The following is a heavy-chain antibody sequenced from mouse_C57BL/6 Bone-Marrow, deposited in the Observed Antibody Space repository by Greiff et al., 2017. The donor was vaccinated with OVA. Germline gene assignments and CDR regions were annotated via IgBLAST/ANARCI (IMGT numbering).Heavy chain of an antibody. V-gene: IGHV1-81*01. D-gene: IGHD2-3*01. Sequence: VQLQQSGAELARPGASVKLSCKASGYTFTSYGISWVKQRTGQGLEWIGAIYPRSGNTIYNEKFKGKATLTADKYSSTAYMELRSLTYEDSAVYFCARSGYDGDWGQGTTLTVSS. J-gene: IGHJ2*01. CDR3: ARSGYDGD. CDR1: GYTFTSYG. CDR2: IYPRSGNT.